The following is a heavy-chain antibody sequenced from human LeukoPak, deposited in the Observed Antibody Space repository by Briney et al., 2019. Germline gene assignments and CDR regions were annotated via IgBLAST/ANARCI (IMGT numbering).Heavy chain of an antibody. CDR1: GGTFSSYA. J-gene: IGHJ5*02. V-gene: IGHV1-69*05. CDR2: IIPIFGTA. Sequence: ASVKVSCKASGGTFSSYAISWVRQAPGQGLEWMGGIIPIFGTANYAQKFQGRVTITTDESTSTAYMELSSLRSEDTAVYYCARDSGYYDSSGYYPNWFDPWGQGTLVTVSS. CDR3: ARDSGYYDSSGYYPNWFDP. D-gene: IGHD3-22*01.